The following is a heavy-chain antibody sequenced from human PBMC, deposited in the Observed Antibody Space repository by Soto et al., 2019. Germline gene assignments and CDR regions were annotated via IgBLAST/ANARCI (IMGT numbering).Heavy chain of an antibody. V-gene: IGHV3-21*01. CDR1: GFTFSTYS. Sequence: EVQLVESGGGLVKPWGSLRLSCAASGFTFSTYSMNWVRQAPGKGLEWVATISSSSSYIYYADSVKGRFTISRDNAKNSMYRQMTSLGAEDTAVYYWARDRGGGLKAVDIWGQGTMVTVSS. CDR3: ARDRGGGLKAVDI. CDR2: ISSSSSYI. D-gene: IGHD3-10*01. J-gene: IGHJ3*02.